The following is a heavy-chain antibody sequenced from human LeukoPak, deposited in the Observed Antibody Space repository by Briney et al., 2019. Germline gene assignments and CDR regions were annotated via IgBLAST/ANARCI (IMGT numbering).Heavy chain of an antibody. Sequence: GGSLRLSCAASGFTFSSYAMHWVRQAPGKGLEYVSAISSNGGSTYYANSVKGRFTISRDNSKNTLYLQMGSLRAEDMAVYYCARDGDSGGYSDYWGQGTLVTVSS. CDR1: GFTFSSYA. J-gene: IGHJ4*02. D-gene: IGHD1-26*01. V-gene: IGHV3-64*01. CDR2: ISSNGGST. CDR3: ARDGDSGGYSDY.